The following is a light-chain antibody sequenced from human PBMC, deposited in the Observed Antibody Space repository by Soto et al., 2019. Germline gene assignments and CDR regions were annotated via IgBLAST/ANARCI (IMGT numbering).Light chain of an antibody. CDR3: QQRFNWPKIT. CDR1: QTVRTSS. J-gene: IGKJ5*01. Sequence: DIVLTQSPGTLALSPGGTATLSCRSIQTVRTSSLAWYQQKPGQAPRLLIFGASNRATGIPARFSGSGSGTDFTLTISSLEPEDFGVFYCQQRFNWPKITFGQGTRLEIK. CDR2: GAS. V-gene: IGKV3-11*01.